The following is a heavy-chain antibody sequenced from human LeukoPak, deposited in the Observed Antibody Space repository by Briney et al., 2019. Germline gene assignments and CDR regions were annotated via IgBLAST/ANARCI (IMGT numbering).Heavy chain of an antibody. J-gene: IGHJ4*02. D-gene: IGHD1-26*01. V-gene: IGHV3-7*01. CDR1: GFTFSSYW. CDR3: ARDSITGIVGATTLFDY. CDR2: IKQDGSEK. Sequence: GGSLRLSCAASGFTFSSYWMSWVRQAPGKGLEWVANIKQDGSEKYYVDSVKGRFTISRDNAKNSLYLQMNSLRAEDTAVYYCARDSITGIVGATTLFDYWGQGTLVTVSS.